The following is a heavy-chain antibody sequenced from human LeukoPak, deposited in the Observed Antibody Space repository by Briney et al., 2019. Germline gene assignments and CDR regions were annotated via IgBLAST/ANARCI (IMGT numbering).Heavy chain of an antibody. J-gene: IGHJ4*02. CDR3: ARQGSSSWYDTTFDY. D-gene: IGHD6-13*01. V-gene: IGHV4-61*02. CDR2: IYTSGST. CDR1: GGSISSGSYY. Sequence: SQTLSLTCTVSGGSISSGSYYWSWIRQPAGKGLEWIGRIYTSGSTNYNPSLKSRVTISVDTSKNQLSLKLSSVTAADTAVYYCARQGSSSWYDTTFDYWGQGTLVTVSS.